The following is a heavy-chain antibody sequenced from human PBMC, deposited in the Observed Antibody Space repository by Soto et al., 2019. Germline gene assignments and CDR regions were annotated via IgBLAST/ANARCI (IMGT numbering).Heavy chain of an antibody. V-gene: IGHV4-34*01. CDR1: GGSFDGYY. D-gene: IGHD3-3*01. CDR2: IHHSGST. Sequence: SETLSLTCALYGGSFDGYYWSWIRQSPGKGLEWIGEIHHSGSTKYNPSLKSRVSLSVDTSTKQFSLKMTSMTAADRGGYYCERGVDSRSGYIFWVKGT. J-gene: IGHJ4*02. CDR3: ERGVDSRSGYIF.